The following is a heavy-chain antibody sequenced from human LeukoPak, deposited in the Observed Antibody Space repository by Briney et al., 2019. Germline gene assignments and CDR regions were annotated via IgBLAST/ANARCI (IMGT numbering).Heavy chain of an antibody. J-gene: IGHJ6*02. D-gene: IGHD2-21*01. CDR2: IYYSGST. Sequence: PSETLSLTCTVSGDSIRSYYWSWIRQPPGKGLEWIGYIYYSGSTNYNPSLKSRVTISVDTSKNQFSLKLSSVTAADTAVYYCARVSLLYYYGMDVWGQGTTVTVSS. CDR1: GDSIRSYY. V-gene: IGHV4-59*01. CDR3: ARVSLLYYYGMDV.